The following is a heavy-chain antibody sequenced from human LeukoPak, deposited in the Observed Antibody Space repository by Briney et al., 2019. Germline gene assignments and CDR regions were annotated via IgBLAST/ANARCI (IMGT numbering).Heavy chain of an antibody. CDR2: INGSGANT. J-gene: IGHJ4*02. CDR3: AKDVRGYNRPFDY. Sequence: PGGSLRLSCKASGFTFSSYAMNWVRQAPGKGLEWLSSINGSGANTYYADSVEGRFTISRDNSQNTLYLQMNSLRAEDTAVYYCAKDVRGYNRPFDYWGQGTLVTVSS. V-gene: IGHV3-23*01. CDR1: GFTFSSYA. D-gene: IGHD3-10*02.